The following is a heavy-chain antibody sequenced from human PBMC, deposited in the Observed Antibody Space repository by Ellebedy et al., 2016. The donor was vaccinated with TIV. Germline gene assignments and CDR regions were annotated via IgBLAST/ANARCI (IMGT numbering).Heavy chain of an antibody. CDR3: AKGSFPFGDKSERRYAFQY. D-gene: IGHD3-10*01. CDR1: GFIVSTNH. J-gene: IGHJ4*01. CDR2: GGYT. Sequence: GESLKISCTASGFIVSTNHMSCVRQAPGKGLEWLGGYTNYADSVKGRVTISTHNSRNTMYRQMTNLRTEDTAVYYCAKGSFPFGDKSERRYAFQYWGQGTLVTV. V-gene: IGHV3-53*04.